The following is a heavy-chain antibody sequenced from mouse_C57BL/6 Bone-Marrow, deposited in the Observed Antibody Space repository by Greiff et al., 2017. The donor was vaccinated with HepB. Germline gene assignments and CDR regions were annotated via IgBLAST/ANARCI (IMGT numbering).Heavy chain of an antibody. D-gene: IGHD2-2*01. J-gene: IGHJ3*01. Sequence: QVQLQQSGAELVRPGTSVKMSCKASGYTFTNYWIGWAKQRPGHGLEWIGDIYPGGGYTNYNEKFKGKATLTADKSSSTAYMQFSSLTSEDSAIYDGAREDGYDGAWFAYWGQGTLVTVSA. CDR2: IYPGGGYT. CDR3: AREDGYDGAWFAY. CDR1: GYTFTNYW. V-gene: IGHV1-63*01.